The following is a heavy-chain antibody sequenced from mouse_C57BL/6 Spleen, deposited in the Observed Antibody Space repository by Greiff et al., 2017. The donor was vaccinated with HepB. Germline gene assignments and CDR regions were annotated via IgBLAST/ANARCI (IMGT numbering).Heavy chain of an antibody. CDR2: INPSSGYT. Sequence: VQLQQSGAELARPGASVKMSCKASGYTFTSYTMHWVKQRPGQGLEWIGYINPSSGYTKYNQKFKDKATLTADKSSSTAYMQLSSLTSEDSAVYYCARSGVTTVVDWYFDVWGTGTTVTVSS. V-gene: IGHV1-4*01. D-gene: IGHD1-1*01. J-gene: IGHJ1*03. CDR1: GYTFTSYT. CDR3: ARSGVTTVVDWYFDV.